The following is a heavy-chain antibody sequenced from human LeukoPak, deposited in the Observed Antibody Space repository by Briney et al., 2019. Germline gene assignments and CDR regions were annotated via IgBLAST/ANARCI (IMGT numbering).Heavy chain of an antibody. V-gene: IGHV4-34*01. J-gene: IGHJ4*02. D-gene: IGHD2-15*01. CDR1: GGSFSGYY. CDR2: INHSEST. CDR3: ARAGSCSGGSCHFDY. Sequence: SETLSLNCAVYGGSFSGYYWSWIRQPPGKGLEWIGEINHSESTDYNPSLKSRATISVDTSKNQFSLKLSSVTAADTAVYYCARAGSCSGGSCHFDYWGQGSMVTVSS.